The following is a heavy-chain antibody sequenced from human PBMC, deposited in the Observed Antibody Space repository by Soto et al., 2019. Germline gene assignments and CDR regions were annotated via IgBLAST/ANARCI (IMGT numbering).Heavy chain of an antibody. CDR1: GFTFSSYS. Sequence: GGSLRLSCAASGFTFSSYSMNWVRQAPGKGLEWVSYISSSSSTIYYADSVKGRFTISRDNAKNSLYLQMNSLRDEDTAVYYCARPPWEQQLYWYFDLWGRGTLVTVSS. CDR3: ARPPWEQQLYWYFDL. D-gene: IGHD6-13*01. CDR2: ISSSSSTI. V-gene: IGHV3-48*02. J-gene: IGHJ2*01.